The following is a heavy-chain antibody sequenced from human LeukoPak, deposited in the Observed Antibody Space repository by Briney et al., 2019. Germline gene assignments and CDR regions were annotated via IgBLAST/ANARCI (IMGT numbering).Heavy chain of an antibody. CDR3: ASFAFPYYYDSSGYYYVY. Sequence: ASVKVSCKASGGTFSSYAISWVRQAPGQGLEWVGGIIPIFGTANYAQKFQGRVTITADESTSTAYMELSSLRSEDTAVYYCASFAFPYYYDSSGYYYVYWGQGTLVTVSS. CDR1: GGTFSSYA. CDR2: IIPIFGTA. D-gene: IGHD3-22*01. J-gene: IGHJ4*02. V-gene: IGHV1-69*13.